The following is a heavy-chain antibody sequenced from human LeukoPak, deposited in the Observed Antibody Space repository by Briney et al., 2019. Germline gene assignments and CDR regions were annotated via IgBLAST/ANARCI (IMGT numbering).Heavy chain of an antibody. CDR2: IYYSGST. J-gene: IGHJ3*02. V-gene: IGHV4-59*12. CDR3: ATRVIGSGYAGAFDI. Sequence: SETLSLTCTVSGGSISSYYWSWIRQPPGKGLEWIGYIYYSGSTNYNPSLKSRVTISVDTSKNQFSLKLSSVTAADTAVYYCATRVIGSGYAGAFDIWGQGTMVTVSS. CDR1: GGSISSYY. D-gene: IGHD3-22*01.